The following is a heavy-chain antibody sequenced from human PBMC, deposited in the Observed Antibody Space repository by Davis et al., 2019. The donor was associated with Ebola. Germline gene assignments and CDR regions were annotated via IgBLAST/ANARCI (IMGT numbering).Heavy chain of an antibody. V-gene: IGHV3-9*01. Sequence: PGGSLRLSCAASGFTFDDYSMHWIRQAPGKGLEWVSGISWNSGSIGYADSVKGRFTISRDNAKTSLYLQMNSLRAEDTALYYCAKVTRRKDILTGYYDYWGQGTLVTVSS. CDR3: AKVTRRKDILTGYYDY. CDR1: GFTFDDYS. D-gene: IGHD3-9*01. CDR2: ISWNSGSI. J-gene: IGHJ4*02.